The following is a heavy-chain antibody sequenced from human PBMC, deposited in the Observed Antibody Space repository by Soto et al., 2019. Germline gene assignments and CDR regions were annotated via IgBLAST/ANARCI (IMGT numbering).Heavy chain of an antibody. CDR2: IIPIFGTA. CDR1: GGTFSSYA. CDR3: ASGGNAGYFDLASNYYYYGMHV. J-gene: IGHJ6*02. D-gene: IGHD3-9*01. Sequence: QVQLVQSGAEVKKPGSSVKVSCKASGGTFSSYAISWVRQAPGQGLEWMGGIIPIFGTANYAQKFQGRVTITADNSTSTAHVELSSRRSEDTAVYYCASGGNAGYFDLASNYYYYGMHVWGQGTTVTVSS. V-gene: IGHV1-69*06.